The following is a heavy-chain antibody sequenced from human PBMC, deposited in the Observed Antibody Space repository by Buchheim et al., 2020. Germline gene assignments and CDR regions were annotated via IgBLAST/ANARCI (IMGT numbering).Heavy chain of an antibody. CDR2: ISGSGGST. J-gene: IGHJ4*02. Sequence: EVQLLESGGGLVQPGGSLRLACAASGFTFSSYAMSWVRQAPGTRPEWVSAISGSGGSTYYADSVKGRFTITRDNSKNTLDPQINGLRAEDTAVYYCARNGTAMVDYYFDYWGQGTL. CDR3: ARNGTAMVDYYFDY. CDR1: GFTFSSYA. V-gene: IGHV3-23*01. D-gene: IGHD5-18*01.